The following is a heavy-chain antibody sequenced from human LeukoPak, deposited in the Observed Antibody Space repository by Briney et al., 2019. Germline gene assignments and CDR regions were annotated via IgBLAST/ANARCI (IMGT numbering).Heavy chain of an antibody. CDR3: ARDVGGNLDY. CDR1: GGSISSYF. Sequence: SETLSLTCTVSGGSISSYFWSWIRQPPGKGLEWIGYIYSSGNTNYNPSLKSRVTISVDRSKNQFSLKLSSLTAADTAVYYCARDVGGNLDYWGQGTLVTVSS. J-gene: IGHJ4*02. D-gene: IGHD4-23*01. CDR2: IYSSGNT. V-gene: IGHV4-59*01.